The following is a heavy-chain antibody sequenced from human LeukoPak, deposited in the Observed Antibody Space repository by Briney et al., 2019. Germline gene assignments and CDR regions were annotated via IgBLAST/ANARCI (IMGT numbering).Heavy chain of an antibody. V-gene: IGHV3-30*18. D-gene: IGHD3-10*01. CDR3: AKDALWFGELNWFDP. J-gene: IGHJ5*02. Sequence: GGSLRLSCAASGFTVSSNYMSWVRQAPGKGLEWVAVISYDGSNKYYADSVKGRFTISRDNSKNTLYLQMNSLRAEDTAVYYCAKDALWFGELNWFDPWGQGTLVTVSS. CDR2: ISYDGSNK. CDR1: GFTVSSNY.